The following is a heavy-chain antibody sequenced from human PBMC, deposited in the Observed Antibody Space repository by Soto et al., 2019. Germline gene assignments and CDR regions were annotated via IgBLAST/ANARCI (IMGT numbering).Heavy chain of an antibody. CDR3: ARDDVRLAYYSALGV. CDR2: IRSSGSTI. Sequence: GGSLRLSCQASGFTFDNYDMNWVRQAPGKGLEWVAVIRSSGSTIYYADSVKGRFTISRDNAKNSLYLQMNTLRAEDTAVYYCARDDVRLAYYSALGVWGQGTLVTVSS. CDR1: GFTFDNYD. J-gene: IGHJ4*03. D-gene: IGHD3-10*01. V-gene: IGHV3-48*03.